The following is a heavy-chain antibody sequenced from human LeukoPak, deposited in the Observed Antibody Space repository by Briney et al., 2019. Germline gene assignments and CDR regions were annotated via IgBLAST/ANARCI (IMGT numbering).Heavy chain of an antibody. J-gene: IGHJ4*02. CDR3: AKATEQWLVRGPFDY. Sequence: PGGSLRLSCAASGFTFNNFAMNWVRQAPGKGLEWVSSIKGGGASPFYADSVKGRFTISRDNSKNTLYLQMNSLRAEDTAVYYCAKATEQWLVRGPFDYWGQGTLVTVSS. V-gene: IGHV3-23*01. D-gene: IGHD6-19*01. CDR1: GFTFNNFA. CDR2: IKGGGASP.